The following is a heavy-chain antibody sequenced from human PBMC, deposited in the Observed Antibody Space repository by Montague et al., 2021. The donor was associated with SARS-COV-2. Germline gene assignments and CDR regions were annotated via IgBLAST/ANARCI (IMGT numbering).Heavy chain of an antibody. V-gene: IGHV6-1*01. CDR3: TSGREGNYNVIDV. D-gene: IGHD1-1*01. CDR1: GDSVSSHSAT. Sequence: CAISGDSVSSHSATWNWVRQSPSRGLECLGRTYYRSKWYNDYAVSVRGRVTINPDTSKNQFSLQLNSVTPEDTAIYYCTSGREGNYNVIDVWGQGTTVTVSS. CDR2: TYYRSKWYN. J-gene: IGHJ6*02.